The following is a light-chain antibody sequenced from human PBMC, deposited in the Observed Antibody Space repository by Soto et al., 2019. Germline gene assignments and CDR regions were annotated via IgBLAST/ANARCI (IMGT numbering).Light chain of an antibody. V-gene: IGLV1-47*01. Sequence: QPVLTQPRSLSGTPGQRVTISCSGSNFNVKNNYVYWYQQFAGTAPKLLIYSNNRRPSGVPDRFSGSKSGSSASLAISGLRPEDEADYYCASWDDSLSETVFGGGTQLTVL. CDR1: NFNVKNNY. CDR2: SNN. J-gene: IGLJ7*01. CDR3: ASWDDSLSETV.